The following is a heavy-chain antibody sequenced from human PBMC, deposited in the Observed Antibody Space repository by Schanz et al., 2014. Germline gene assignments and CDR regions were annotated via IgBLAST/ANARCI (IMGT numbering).Heavy chain of an antibody. Sequence: EVQLVESGGGLVKPGGSLRLSCEASEFTFSSYKMNWVRQAPGKGLEWVSDISSGSSYANYADSVKGRVTISRDNAKNSVSLQMRRLRVEDTAVYYCASGVHVSSLQKGLQFWGRGTLXIVSS. CDR1: EFTFSSYK. D-gene: IGHD3-10*01. CDR3: ASGVHVSSLQKGLQF. V-gene: IGHV3-21*05. CDR2: ISSGSSYA. J-gene: IGHJ1*01.